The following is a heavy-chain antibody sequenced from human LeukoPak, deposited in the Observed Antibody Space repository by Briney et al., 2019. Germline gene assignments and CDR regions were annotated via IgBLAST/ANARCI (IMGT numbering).Heavy chain of an antibody. D-gene: IGHD2-2*01. V-gene: IGHV3-21*01. CDR1: GFTFSGYT. CDR3: VRDLPAATG. J-gene: IGHJ4*02. CDR2: ISSDSNYI. Sequence: GGSLRLSCAASGFTFSGYTMNWVRQAPGKGLEWVSYISSDSNYIYYADSVKGRFTISRDNAKNSLYLQMNSLSVEDTAVYFCVRDLPAATGWGQGTLVTVSS.